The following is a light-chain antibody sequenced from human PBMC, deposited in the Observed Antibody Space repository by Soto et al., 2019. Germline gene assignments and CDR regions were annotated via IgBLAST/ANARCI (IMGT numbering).Light chain of an antibody. CDR1: QSISNTF. CDR3: QQYHDTGT. J-gene: IGKJ1*01. CDR2: GTS. Sequence: EVVLTQSPGTLSLSPGERATLSCRASQSISNTFLAWYQQKPGQAPRLLISGTSSRATGIPDRFSGSGSGTDFTLTISRREPEDFAVYYCQQYHDTGTFGQGTKVEV. V-gene: IGKV3-20*01.